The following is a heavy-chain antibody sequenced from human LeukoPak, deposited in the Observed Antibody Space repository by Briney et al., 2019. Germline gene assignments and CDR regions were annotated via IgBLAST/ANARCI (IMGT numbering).Heavy chain of an antibody. CDR3: ARTDGYNPFDY. J-gene: IGHJ4*02. Sequence: GSGPALVKPTQTLTLTCTFSGFSLSTRGMRESWIRQPPGKALEWLARINWDDDKFYSTSLKTRLTISKDTSKTQVDLTMTNMDPVDTATYYCARTDGYNPFDYWGQGTLVTVSS. V-gene: IGHV2-70*04. CDR1: GFSLSTRGMR. D-gene: IGHD5-24*01. CDR2: INWDDDK.